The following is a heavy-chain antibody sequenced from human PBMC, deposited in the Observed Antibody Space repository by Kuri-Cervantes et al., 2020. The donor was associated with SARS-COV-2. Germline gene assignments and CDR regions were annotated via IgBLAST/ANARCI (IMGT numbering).Heavy chain of an antibody. D-gene: IGHD3-16*02. Sequence: KVSCKASGYTFTSYWITWVRQMPGKGLEWMGRIDPRDSHTNYSPSFQGHVTMSVDNYMSTAYLQWSSLEASDTAMYYCARLLEGSGSGYDYVWGGYRYSPYSDYWGQGSLVTVSS. J-gene: IGHJ4*02. CDR3: ARLLEGSGSGYDYVWGGYRYSPYSDY. CDR1: GYTFTSYW. V-gene: IGHV5-10-1*01. CDR2: IDPRDSHT.